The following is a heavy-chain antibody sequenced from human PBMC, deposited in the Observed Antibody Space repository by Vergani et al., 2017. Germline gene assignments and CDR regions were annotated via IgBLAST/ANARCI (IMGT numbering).Heavy chain of an antibody. Sequence: QVQLVESGGGVVQRGGSLRLSCATSGFTLSNYDMQWIRQGPGKGLEFVAFIQFYGSNPYYADSVKGRFTLSRDFSKNTLYLQMNSLRTDDTATYYCAKHFRGWGIDYWGQGTQVIVSS. J-gene: IGHJ4*02. D-gene: IGHD3-16*01. CDR1: GFTLSNYD. CDR3: AKHFRGWGIDY. CDR2: IQFYGSNP. V-gene: IGHV3-30*02.